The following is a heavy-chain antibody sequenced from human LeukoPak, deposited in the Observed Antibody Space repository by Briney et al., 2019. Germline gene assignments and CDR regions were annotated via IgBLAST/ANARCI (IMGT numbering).Heavy chain of an antibody. CDR3: ARDAVDTANAV. J-gene: IGHJ6*02. CDR1: GFTFTTYW. V-gene: IGHV3-74*01. D-gene: IGHD5-18*01. CDR2: INSDGSIT. Sequence: GGSLRLSCAASGFTFTTYWMHWVRQAPGKGLVWVSHINSDGSITSYADSVKGRFTVSRDNAKNTLYLQMNSLRAEDTAVYYCARDAVDTANAVWGQGTTVTVSS.